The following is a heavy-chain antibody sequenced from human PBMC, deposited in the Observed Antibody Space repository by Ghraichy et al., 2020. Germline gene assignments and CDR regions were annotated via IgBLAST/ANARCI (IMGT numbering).Heavy chain of an antibody. CDR1: GGSFSGYY. D-gene: IGHD5-12*01. CDR3: ARGPTLYSGYDSSDY. CDR2: INHSGST. V-gene: IGHV4-34*01. Sequence: SETLSLTCAVYGGSFSGYYWSWIRQPPGKGLEWIGEINHSGSTNYNPSLKSRVTISVDTSKNQFSLKLSSVTAADTAVYYCARGPTLYSGYDSSDYWGQGTLVTVSS. J-gene: IGHJ4*02.